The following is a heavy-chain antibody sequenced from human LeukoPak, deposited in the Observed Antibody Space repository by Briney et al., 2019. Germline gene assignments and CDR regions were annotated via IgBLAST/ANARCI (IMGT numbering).Heavy chain of an antibody. J-gene: IGHJ4*02. V-gene: IGHV3-30*18. CDR3: AKDFESYYYDSSGLGY. D-gene: IGHD3-22*01. CDR1: GFTFSSYG. CDR2: ISYDGSNK. Sequence: GGSLRLSCAASGFTFSSYGMHWVRQAPGKGLEWVAVISYDGSNKYYADSVKGRFTISRDNSKNTLYLQMNSLRAEDTAVYYCAKDFESYYYDSSGLGYWGQGTLVTVSS.